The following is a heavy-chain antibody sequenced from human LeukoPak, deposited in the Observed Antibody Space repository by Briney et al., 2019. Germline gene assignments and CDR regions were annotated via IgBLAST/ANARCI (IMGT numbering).Heavy chain of an antibody. CDR1: GFTFSNYG. J-gene: IGHJ4*02. CDR2: TQYDGSKT. CDR3: ARDSCSSPSCFDY. V-gene: IGHV3-33*01. Sequence: AGRSLRLSCAASGFTFSNYGMHWVRQPPGQGLEWLTATQYDGSKTYYAESVRGRITISRDDSKNTLYLQMNSLRAEDTAVYYCARDSCSSPSCFDYWGQGTLVTVSS. D-gene: IGHD2-2*01.